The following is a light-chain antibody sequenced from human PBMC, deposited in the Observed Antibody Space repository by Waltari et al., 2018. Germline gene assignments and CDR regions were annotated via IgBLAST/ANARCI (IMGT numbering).Light chain of an antibody. V-gene: IGKV3-20*01. CDR1: QSVSSSY. Sequence: IVFTQSPGTLSLSPGERATLSCRASQSVSSSYLAWYQQKPGQAPRLLIYGASSRATGIPDRFSGSGSGTDFTLTISRLEPEDFAVYYCQQYGSSPWTFGQGTKVEIK. CDR2: GAS. J-gene: IGKJ1*01. CDR3: QQYGSSPWT.